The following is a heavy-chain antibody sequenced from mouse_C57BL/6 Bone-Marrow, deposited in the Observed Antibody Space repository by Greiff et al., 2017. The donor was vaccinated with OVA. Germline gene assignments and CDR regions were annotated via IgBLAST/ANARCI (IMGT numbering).Heavy chain of an antibody. V-gene: IGHV5-12*01. J-gene: IGHJ4*01. CDR2: ISNGGGST. CDR1: GFTFSDYY. CDR3: ARQYYGSNAMDD. D-gene: IGHD1-1*01. Sequence: EVKLVESGGGLVQPGGSLKLSCAASGFTFSDYYMYWVRQTPEQRLEWVAYISNGGGSTYYPDTVKGRFTISRDNDKNTLYLQMSRLKSEDTAMYDCARQYYGSNAMDDWGQGTSVTVSS.